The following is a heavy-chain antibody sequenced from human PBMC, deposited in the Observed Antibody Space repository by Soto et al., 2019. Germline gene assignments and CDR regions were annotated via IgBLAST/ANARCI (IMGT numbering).Heavy chain of an antibody. Sequence: QVQLQESGPGLVKPSGTLSLTCSVSGGSISSSNWWSWVRQPPGKGLEWIGEIYHSGSTTYNPSLKRRVTISVDKSNNQFSLKLSSVTAAHTAVYYCARVSVAGTRFDYWGQGTLVTVSS. J-gene: IGHJ4*02. CDR1: GGSISSSNW. V-gene: IGHV4-4*02. CDR2: IYHSGST. D-gene: IGHD6-19*01. CDR3: ARVSVAGTRFDY.